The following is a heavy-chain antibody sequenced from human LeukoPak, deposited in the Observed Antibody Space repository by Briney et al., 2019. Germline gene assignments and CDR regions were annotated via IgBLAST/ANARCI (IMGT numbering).Heavy chain of an antibody. V-gene: IGHV3-30-3*01. J-gene: IGHJ4*02. Sequence: PGGSLRLSCAASGFTFSSYAMHWVRQAPGKGLEWVAVISYDGSNKYYADSVKGRFTISRDNSKNTLYLQMNSLRAEDTAVYYCARDWYYYDSSGYYFPFDYWGQGTLVTVSP. CDR3: ARDWYYYDSSGYYFPFDY. D-gene: IGHD3-22*01. CDR2: ISYDGSNK. CDR1: GFTFSSYA.